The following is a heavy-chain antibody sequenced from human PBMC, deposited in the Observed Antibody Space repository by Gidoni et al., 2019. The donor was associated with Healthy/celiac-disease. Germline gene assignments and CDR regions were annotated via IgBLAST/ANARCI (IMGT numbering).Heavy chain of an antibody. CDR3: ARHSSPVAANWDNWFDP. CDR1: GYSFTSYW. J-gene: IGHJ5*02. V-gene: IGHV5-10-1*03. Sequence: DVQLVQSGAEVTKPGESLRISCKGSGYSFTSYWISWVRQMPGKGLEWMGRIDPSDSYTNYSPSFQSHVTITADKSISNAYLQWSSLKASDTAMYYCARHSSPVAANWDNWFDPWGQGTLVTVSS. D-gene: IGHD2-15*01. CDR2: IDPSDSYT.